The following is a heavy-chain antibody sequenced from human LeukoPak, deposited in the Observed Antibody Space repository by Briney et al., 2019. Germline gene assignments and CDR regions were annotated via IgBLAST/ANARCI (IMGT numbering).Heavy chain of an antibody. J-gene: IGHJ4*02. D-gene: IGHD3-10*01. CDR1: GFTFNTYY. CDR2: ISGSGGNT. V-gene: IGHV3-23*01. CDR3: AKGGGGFIDY. Sequence: PGGYLRLSCAASGFTFNTYYMSWVRQAPGKGLEWVSSISGSGGNTQYADSVKGRFTISRDNSKNTLFLQMNSLRGEDTAVYYCAKGGGGFIDYWGQGTLVTVSS.